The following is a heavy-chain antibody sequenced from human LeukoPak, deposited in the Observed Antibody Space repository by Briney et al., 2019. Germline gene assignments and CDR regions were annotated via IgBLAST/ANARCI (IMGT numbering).Heavy chain of an antibody. CDR1: GGSISSYY. J-gene: IGHJ5*02. D-gene: IGHD2/OR15-2a*01. V-gene: IGHV4-59*01. CDR3: ARSIDEIDNWSDL. CDR2: IYYSGST. Sequence: SETLSLTCTVSGGSISSYYWSWIRQPPGKGLEWIGYIYYSGSTNYNPSLKSRVTISVDTSKNQFSLKLSSVTASDTAVYYCARSIDEIDNWSDLWGHGTLVPVSS.